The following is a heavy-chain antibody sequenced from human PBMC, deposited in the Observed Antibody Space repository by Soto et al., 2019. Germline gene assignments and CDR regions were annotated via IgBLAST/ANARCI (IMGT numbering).Heavy chain of an antibody. V-gene: IGHV1-18*01. CDR1: GYTFTSYV. D-gene: IGHD5-12*01. J-gene: IGHJ4*02. CDR2: ISAYNGNT. Sequence: GASVKVSCKASGYTFTSYVISWVRQAPGQGLEWMGWISAYNGNTNYAQKLQGRVTMTTDTSTSTAYMELRSLRSDDTAVYYCARVGDGGWLQYYYFDYWGQGTLVTVSS. CDR3: ARVGDGGWLQYYYFDY.